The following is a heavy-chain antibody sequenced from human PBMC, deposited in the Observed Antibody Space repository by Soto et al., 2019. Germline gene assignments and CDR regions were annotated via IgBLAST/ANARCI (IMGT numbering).Heavy chain of an antibody. CDR3: ARDVGYNWNLIDY. J-gene: IGHJ4*02. CDR2: VNAGNGNT. D-gene: IGHD1-20*01. Sequence: QVQLVQSGAEVKKPGASVKVSCTASGYTLTSYAIHWVRQAPGQRLEWMGWVNAGNGNTKYSQKLQGRVTITRDTSASTAYMELSSLRSEDTPVYYCARDVGYNWNLIDYWGQGTLVTVSS. CDR1: GYTLTSYA. V-gene: IGHV1-3*01.